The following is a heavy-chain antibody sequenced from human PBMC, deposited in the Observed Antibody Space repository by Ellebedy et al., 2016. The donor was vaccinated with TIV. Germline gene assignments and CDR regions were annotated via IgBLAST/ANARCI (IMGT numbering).Heavy chain of an antibody. CDR3: ARKGGGRTTGTSEY. V-gene: IGHV4-34*01. J-gene: IGHJ4*02. CDR1: GGSISSYY. CDR2: INHSGST. D-gene: IGHD1-1*01. Sequence: SETLSLTXTVSGGSISSYYWSWIRQPPGKGLEWIGEINHSGSTNYNPSLKSRVTISVDTSKNQFSLKLSSVTAADTAVYYCARKGGGRTTGTSEYWGQGTLVTVSS.